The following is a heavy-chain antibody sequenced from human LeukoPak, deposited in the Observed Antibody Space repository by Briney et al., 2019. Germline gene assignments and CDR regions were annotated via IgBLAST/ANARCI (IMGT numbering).Heavy chain of an antibody. V-gene: IGHV4-59*01. D-gene: IGHD2-21*02. J-gene: IGHJ4*02. CDR2: IYYSGST. CDR3: ARVVSCGGDCYSFDQ. Sequence: PSETLSLTCTVSGGSISNYYWRWIRQSPGKGLEWIGNIYYSGSTNYKPSLKSRVTISVDTSQNQFFLKLSSVTAADTAMYYCARVVSCGGDCYSFDQWGQGTLVTVSS. CDR1: GGSISNYY.